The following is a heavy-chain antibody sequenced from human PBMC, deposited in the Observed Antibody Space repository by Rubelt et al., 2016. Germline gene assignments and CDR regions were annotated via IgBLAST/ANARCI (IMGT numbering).Heavy chain of an antibody. D-gene: IGHD6-19*01. Sequence: FTFSSYAMHWVRQAPGKGLEYVSAISSNGGSTYYADSVKGRFTISRDNSKNTLYLQMSRLRAEDTAVYYCQVAVANTLYWGQGTLVTVSS. V-gene: IGHV3-64D*06. CDR3: QVAVANTLY. J-gene: IGHJ4*02. CDR2: ISSNGGST. CDR1: FTFSSYA.